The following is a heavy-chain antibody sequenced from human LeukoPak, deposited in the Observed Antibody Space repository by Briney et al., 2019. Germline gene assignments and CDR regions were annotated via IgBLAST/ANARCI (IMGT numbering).Heavy chain of an antibody. D-gene: IGHD5-18*01. Sequence: GGSLRLSCAASGFSFSRYNINWVRQAPGKGLEWISYISSSGGTIYYADSVKGRFTISKDNAKNSLYLQMNSLRVEDTAVYYCARENKMGYSYAADCWGQGTLVTVSS. J-gene: IGHJ4*02. CDR3: ARENKMGYSYAADC. CDR1: GFSFSRYN. CDR2: ISSSGGTI. V-gene: IGHV3-48*04.